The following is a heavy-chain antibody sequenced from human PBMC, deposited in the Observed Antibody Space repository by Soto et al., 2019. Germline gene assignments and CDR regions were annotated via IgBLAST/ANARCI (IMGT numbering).Heavy chain of an antibody. D-gene: IGHD2-8*01. V-gene: IGHV4-59*08. CDR2: IYYNGTT. CDR1: GGSFTSDY. CDR3: ASHSGVAALGGLDH. Sequence: QVQLQESGPGLVKPSETLSLTCTVSGGSFTSDYWSWIRQPPGKGLQWIDYIYYNGTTNYNPSLKSRLPISQDTAKGQISLELTSLTAADTAVYYCASHSGVAALGGLDHWGQGTLVTVSS. J-gene: IGHJ4*02.